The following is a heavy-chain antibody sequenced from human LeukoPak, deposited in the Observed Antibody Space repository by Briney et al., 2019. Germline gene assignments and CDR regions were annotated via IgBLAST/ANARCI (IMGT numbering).Heavy chain of an antibody. Sequence: PSETLSLTCAVYGGSFSGYYWSWIRQPPGKGLEWIGYIYYSGSTNYNPSLKSRVTISVDTSKNQFSLKLSSVTAADTAVYYCARGPVTTGSFDYWGQGTLVTVSS. D-gene: IGHD4-17*01. CDR3: ARGPVTTGSFDY. CDR1: GGSFSGYY. J-gene: IGHJ4*02. CDR2: IYYSGST. V-gene: IGHV4-59*12.